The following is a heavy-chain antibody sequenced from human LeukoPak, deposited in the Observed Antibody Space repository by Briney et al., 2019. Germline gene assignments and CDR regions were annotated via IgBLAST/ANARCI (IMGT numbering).Heavy chain of an antibody. CDR2: IWYDGSNK. Sequence: GGSLRLSRAASGFTFSSYGMHWVRQAPGKGLEWVAVIWYDGSNKYYADSVKGRFTISRDNSKNTLYLQMNSLRAEDTAVYYCARSRQMTTVDYWGQGTLVTVSS. V-gene: IGHV3-33*01. J-gene: IGHJ4*02. CDR3: ARSRQMTTVDY. D-gene: IGHD4-11*01. CDR1: GFTFSSYG.